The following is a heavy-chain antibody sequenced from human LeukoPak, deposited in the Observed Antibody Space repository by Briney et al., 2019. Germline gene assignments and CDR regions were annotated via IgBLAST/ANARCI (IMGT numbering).Heavy chain of an antibody. J-gene: IGHJ4*02. CDR3: AKSGHKGYCSGGSCSGIFDY. Sequence: SGGSLRLSCAASGFTFSSYAMSWVRQAPGKGLEWVSLISGSGGSTYYADSVKGRFTISRDNSKNTLYLQVNSLRAEDTAVYYCAKSGHKGYCSGGSCSGIFDYWGQGTLVTVSS. CDR1: GFTFSSYA. V-gene: IGHV3-23*01. D-gene: IGHD2-15*01. CDR2: ISGSGGST.